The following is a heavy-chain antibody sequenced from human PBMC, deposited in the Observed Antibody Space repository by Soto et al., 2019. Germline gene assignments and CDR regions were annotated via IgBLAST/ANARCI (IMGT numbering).Heavy chain of an antibody. D-gene: IGHD5-12*01. Sequence: EVQLVESGGGLVQPGRSLRLSCAASGFTFDDYAMHWVRQAPGKGLEWVSGISWNSGSIGYADSVKGRFTISRDNAKNSLYLQMNSLRAEDTALYYCAKDKLGGGYDFYYYTDVWGKGTTVTVSS. V-gene: IGHV3-9*01. CDR1: GFTFDDYA. CDR3: AKDKLGGGYDFYYYTDV. CDR2: ISWNSGSI. J-gene: IGHJ6*03.